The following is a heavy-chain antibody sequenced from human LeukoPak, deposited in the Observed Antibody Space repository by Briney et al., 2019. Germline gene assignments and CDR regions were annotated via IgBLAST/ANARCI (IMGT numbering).Heavy chain of an antibody. Sequence: GGSLRLSCAASGFTFSSYGMSWVRQAPGKGLEWVSAISGSGGSTYYADSVKGRFTISRDNSKNTLYLPMNSLRAEDTAVYYCARAERKPHRDYYMDVWGKGTTVTVSS. CDR3: ARAERKPHRDYYMDV. CDR2: ISGSGGST. V-gene: IGHV3-23*01. CDR1: GFTFSSYG. J-gene: IGHJ6*03. D-gene: IGHD3-10*01.